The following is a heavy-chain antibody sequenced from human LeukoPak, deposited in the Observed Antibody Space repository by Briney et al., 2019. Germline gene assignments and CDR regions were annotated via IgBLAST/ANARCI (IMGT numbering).Heavy chain of an antibody. J-gene: IGHJ4*02. CDR1: GGTFSSYA. V-gene: IGHV1-69*05. CDR2: IIPIFGTA. CDR3: ARGFPYYDILTGYYSYYFDY. Sequence: SVKVSCKASGGTFSSYAISWVRQAPGQGLEWMGGIIPIFGTANYAQKFQGRVTITTDESTSTAYMELSSLRSEDTAVYYCARGFPYYDILTGYYSYYFDYWGRRTLVTVSS. D-gene: IGHD3-9*01.